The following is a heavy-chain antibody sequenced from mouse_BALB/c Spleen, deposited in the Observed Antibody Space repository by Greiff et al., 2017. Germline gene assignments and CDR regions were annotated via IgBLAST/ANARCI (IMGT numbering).Heavy chain of an antibody. J-gene: IGHJ3*01. V-gene: IGHV2-9*02. Sequence: VKLVESGPGLVAPSQSLSITCTVSGFSLTSYGVHWVRQPPGKGLEWLGVIWAGGSTNYNSALMSRLSISKDNSKSQVFLKMNSLQTDDTAMYYWAREGYYYGSSYAWFAYWGQGTLVTVSA. D-gene: IGHD1-1*01. CDR2: IWAGGST. CDR1: GFSLTSYG. CDR3: AREGYYYGSSYAWFAY.